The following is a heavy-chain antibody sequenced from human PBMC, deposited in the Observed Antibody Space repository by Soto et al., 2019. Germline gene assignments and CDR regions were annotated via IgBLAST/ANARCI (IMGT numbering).Heavy chain of an antibody. CDR3: AKDITGPPYYYHYYYMDV. V-gene: IGHV3-23*01. J-gene: IGHJ6*03. Sequence: PGGSLRLSCAASGFTFSSYAMSWVRQAPGKGLEWVSAISGSGGSTYYADSVKGRFTISRDNSKNTLYLQMNSLRAEDTAVYYCAKDITGPPYYYHYYYMDVWGKGTTFTVPS. CDR2: ISGSGGST. D-gene: IGHD3-3*01. CDR1: GFTFSSYA.